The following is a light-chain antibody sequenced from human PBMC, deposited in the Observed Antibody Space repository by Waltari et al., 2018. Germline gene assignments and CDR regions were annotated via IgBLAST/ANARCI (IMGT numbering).Light chain of an antibody. Sequence: QSALTQPASVSGSPGQSITVSCIGTSTAIGTSNFVSWFQQRPGRAPKLMIYDCSERPFGVSNRCSGSKSGNTASLTISGLQAEDEADYYCCSYAVSNSCAFGGGTRVTVL. CDR3: CSYAVSNSCA. J-gene: IGLJ2*01. CDR1: STAIGTSNF. V-gene: IGLV2-23*01. CDR2: DCS.